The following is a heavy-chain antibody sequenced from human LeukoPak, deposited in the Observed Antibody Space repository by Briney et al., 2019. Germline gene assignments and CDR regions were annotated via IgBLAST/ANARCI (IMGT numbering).Heavy chain of an antibody. Sequence: SVKVSCKASGGTFSSYAISWVRQAPGQGLEWMGGIIPIFGTANYAQKFQGRVTITADESTSTAYMELSSLRSEDTAVYYCARDRGDGYNLDAFDIWGQGTVVTVSS. D-gene: IGHD5-24*01. CDR3: ARDRGDGYNLDAFDI. J-gene: IGHJ3*02. V-gene: IGHV1-69*01. CDR1: GGTFSSYA. CDR2: IIPIFGTA.